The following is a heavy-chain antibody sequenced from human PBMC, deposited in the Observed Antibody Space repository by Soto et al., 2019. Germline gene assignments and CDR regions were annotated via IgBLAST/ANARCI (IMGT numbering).Heavy chain of an antibody. Sequence: PGGSLRLSCAASGFTFSNHAFHWVRRAPDKGLEWVAVISYDGVNQYYADSVKGRFTISRDNSKSTLYLQMSSLRPEDTAVYYCARGIQLWLRLFDYWGQGTLVTVSS. CDR1: GFTFSNHA. D-gene: IGHD5-18*01. V-gene: IGHV3-30-3*01. J-gene: IGHJ4*02. CDR2: ISYDGVNQ. CDR3: ARGIQLWLRLFDY.